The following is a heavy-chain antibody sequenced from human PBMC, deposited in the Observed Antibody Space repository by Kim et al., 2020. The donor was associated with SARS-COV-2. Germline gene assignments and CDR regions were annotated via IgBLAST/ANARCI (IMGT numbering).Heavy chain of an antibody. CDR2: IYTSGST. V-gene: IGHV4-61*02. Sequence: SETLSLTCTVSGGSISSGSYYWSWIRQPAGKGLEWIGRIYTSGSTNYNPSLKSRVTISVDTSKNQFSLKLSSVTAADTAVHYCARKTSRITIFGVVHSGMDVWGQGTTVTVSS. CDR1: GGSISSGSYY. D-gene: IGHD3-3*01. J-gene: IGHJ6*02. CDR3: ARKTSRITIFGVVHSGMDV.